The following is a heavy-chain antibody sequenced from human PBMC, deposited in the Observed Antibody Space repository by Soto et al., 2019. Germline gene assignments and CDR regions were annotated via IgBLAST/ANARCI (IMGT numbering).Heavy chain of an antibody. V-gene: IGHV3-30-3*01. CDR3: ARDALTYYYDSSGYFPPDD. Sequence: GGSLRLSCAASGFTFSSYAMHWVRQAPGKGLEWVAVISYDGSNKYYADSVKGRFTISRDNSKNTLYLQMNSLRAEDTAVYYCARDALTYYYDSSGYFPPDDWGQGTLVTVSS. J-gene: IGHJ4*02. D-gene: IGHD3-22*01. CDR2: ISYDGSNK. CDR1: GFTFSSYA.